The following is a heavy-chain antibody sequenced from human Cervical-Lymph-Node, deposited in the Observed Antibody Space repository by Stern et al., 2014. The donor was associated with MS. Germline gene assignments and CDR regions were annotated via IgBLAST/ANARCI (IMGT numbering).Heavy chain of an antibody. V-gene: IGHV1-46*02. CDR2: VNPSGAT. J-gene: IGHJ6*02. CDR1: EYTHNNYL. Sequence: QLVQSGSEVMKPGASVKVSCKASEYTHNNYLIHWVRQAPGQRPDWMGVVNPSGATNYAQKVQDRVTMTTDASTSTFYMELSRLRSEDTAVYYCAVRYCSGGRCYSVPDVWGQGTTVIVSS. CDR3: AVRYCSGGRCYSVPDV. D-gene: IGHD2-15*01.